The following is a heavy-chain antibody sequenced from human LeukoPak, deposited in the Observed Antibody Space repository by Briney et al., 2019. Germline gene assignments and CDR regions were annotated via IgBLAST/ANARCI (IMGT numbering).Heavy chain of an antibody. D-gene: IGHD1-26*01. J-gene: IGHJ4*02. CDR2: IYYSGST. CDR3: ARGLGSYYYYFDY. V-gene: IGHV4-59*01. CDR1: GVSISSYY. Sequence: SETLSLTCTVSGVSISSYYWSWIRQPPGKGLEWIGYIYYSGSTNYNPSLKSRVTISVDTSKNQFSLKLSSVTAADTAVYYCARGLGSYYYYFDYWGQGTLVTVSS.